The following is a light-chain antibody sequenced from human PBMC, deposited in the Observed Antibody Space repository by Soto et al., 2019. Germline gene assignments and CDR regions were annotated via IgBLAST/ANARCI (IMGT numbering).Light chain of an antibody. Sequence: IVLTQSPGTLSLSPGERATLSCRASQSVSNSYLAWYQQKPGQAPRLLIYGASSRATGIPGRFSGSGSGTEFTLTISSLEPEDFAVYYCQQRSNWPPITFGQGTRLEIK. CDR1: QSVSNSY. CDR3: QQRSNWPPIT. V-gene: IGKV3D-20*02. CDR2: GAS. J-gene: IGKJ5*01.